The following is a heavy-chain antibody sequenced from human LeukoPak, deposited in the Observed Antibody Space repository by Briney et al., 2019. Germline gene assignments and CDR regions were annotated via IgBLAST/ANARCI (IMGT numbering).Heavy chain of an antibody. V-gene: IGHV4-39*01. CDR2: IYYSGST. D-gene: IGHD6-13*01. CDR3: ARQPYSSSWPYYYYGMDV. Sequence: SETLSLTCTVSGGSISSSSYDWGWIRQPPGKGLEWIGSIYYSGSTYYNPSLKSRVTISVDTSKNQFSLKLSSVTAADTAVYYCARQPYSSSWPYYYYGMDVWGQGTTVTVSS. CDR1: GGSISSSSYD. J-gene: IGHJ6*02.